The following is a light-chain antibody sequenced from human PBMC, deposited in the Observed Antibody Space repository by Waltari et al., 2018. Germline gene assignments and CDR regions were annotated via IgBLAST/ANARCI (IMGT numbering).Light chain of an antibody. CDR3: QQANRFPLT. J-gene: IGKJ4*01. CDR1: QGINSC. Sequence: DIQMTQSPSFVSASVGEKVTISCRSSQGINSCLAWYQQKPGKAPKLLIYEASSLHTGVPCRFSGRESGTDFTLTINSLQPEYLATYYCQQANRFPLTFGGGTKLELK. V-gene: IGKV1-12*01. CDR2: EAS.